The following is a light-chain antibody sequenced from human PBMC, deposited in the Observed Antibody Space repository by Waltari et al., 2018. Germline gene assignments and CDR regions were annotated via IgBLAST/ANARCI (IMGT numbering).Light chain of an antibody. CDR3: CSYAGAYTFV. Sequence: QSALTQPRSVSGSPGQSVTISCTGTSSDVGGYNYVSWYQQYPGKAPRVVIYDVSKRPSGVPDRFSGYKSGNTASLTISGLQAEDEADYYCCSYAGAYTFVFGTGTKVTVL. J-gene: IGLJ1*01. V-gene: IGLV2-11*01. CDR1: SSDVGGYNY. CDR2: DVS.